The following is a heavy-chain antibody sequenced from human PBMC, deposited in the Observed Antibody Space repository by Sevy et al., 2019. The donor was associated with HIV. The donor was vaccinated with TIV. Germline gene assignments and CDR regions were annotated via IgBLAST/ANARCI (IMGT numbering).Heavy chain of an antibody. CDR2: INTDGKII. D-gene: IGHD1-26*01. J-gene: IGHJ4*02. V-gene: IGHV3-74*01. CDR1: GFTFSDYY. CDR3: ARGSRGTFGS. Sequence: GGSLRLSCAASGFTFSDYYMSWIRQAPGKGLVWVSHINTDGKIIRYADSVKGRFTTSRDNAKNTLYLQMNSLRAEDTAVYYCARGSRGTFGSWGQGTLVTVSS.